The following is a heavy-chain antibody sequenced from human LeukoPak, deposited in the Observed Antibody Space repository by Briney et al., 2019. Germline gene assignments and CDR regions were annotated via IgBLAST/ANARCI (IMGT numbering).Heavy chain of an antibody. CDR1: GGSISSSSYY. CDR2: IYYSGST. Sequence: SETLSLTCTVSGGSISSSSYYWGWIRQPPGKGLEWIGSIYYSGSTYYNPSLKSRVTISVDTSKNQFSLTLSSVTAADTAVYYCARQVITSHYYGMDVWGQGTTVTVSS. V-gene: IGHV4-39*01. J-gene: IGHJ6*02. D-gene: IGHD3-10*01. CDR3: ARQVITSHYYGMDV.